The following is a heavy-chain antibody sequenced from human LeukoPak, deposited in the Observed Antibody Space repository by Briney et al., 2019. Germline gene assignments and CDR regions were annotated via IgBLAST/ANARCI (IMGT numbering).Heavy chain of an antibody. D-gene: IGHD3-10*01. Sequence: GGSLRLSCAASGFTFSNSGMSWVRQAPGKGLEWVSAISTDAGETHYADSVKGRFTISRDNSKNTVSLQMSSLRAEDTALYYCAKGSGNGYGSGPFDYWGQGALVTVSS. CDR1: GFTFSNSG. V-gene: IGHV3-23*01. CDR3: AKGSGNGYGSGPFDY. CDR2: ISTDAGET. J-gene: IGHJ4*02.